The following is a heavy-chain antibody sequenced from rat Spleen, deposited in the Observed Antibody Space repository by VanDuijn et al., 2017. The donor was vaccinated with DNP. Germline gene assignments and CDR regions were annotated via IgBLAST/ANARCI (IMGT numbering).Heavy chain of an antibody. CDR1: GFTFSDYA. V-gene: IGHV5-17*01. D-gene: IGHD5-1*01. Sequence: EVQLVESGGGLVQPGRSLKFSCAASGFTFSDYAMAWVRQAPKKGLEWVATVSYDGSRTYYRDSVKGRFTISRDNAKNTLYLQMNSLRSEDTATYYCARELLGAGDYWGQGVMVTVSS. CDR2: VSYDGSRT. J-gene: IGHJ2*01. CDR3: ARELLGAGDY.